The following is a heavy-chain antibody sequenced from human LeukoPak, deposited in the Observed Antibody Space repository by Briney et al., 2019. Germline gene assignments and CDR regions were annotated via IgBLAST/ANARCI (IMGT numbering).Heavy chain of an antibody. D-gene: IGHD6-6*01. Sequence: ASVKVSCKASVYTFTSYGISWVRQAPGQGLEWMGWISGYNGNPSYAQKLQGRVTMTTDTSTSTAYMELRSLRADDTAVYYCGRSYSSSHPDWFDPWGQGTLVTVPS. CDR2: ISGYNGNP. V-gene: IGHV1-18*01. CDR3: GRSYSSSHPDWFDP. J-gene: IGHJ5*02. CDR1: VYTFTSYG.